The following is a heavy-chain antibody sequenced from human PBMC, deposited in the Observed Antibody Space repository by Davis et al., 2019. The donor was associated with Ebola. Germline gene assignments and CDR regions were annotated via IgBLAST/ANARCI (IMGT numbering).Heavy chain of an antibody. J-gene: IGHJ4*02. V-gene: IGHV5-51*01. CDR2: IYPGDSDT. Sequence: GESLKISCQGSGYSFTSYWIGWVRQMPGKGLEWMGIIYPGDSDTRYSPSFQGHVTISADKSISTAYLQWSSLKASDTAMYYCARNYYGSGSLPDYWGQGTLVTVSS. CDR1: GYSFTSYW. CDR3: ARNYYGSGSLPDY. D-gene: IGHD3-10*01.